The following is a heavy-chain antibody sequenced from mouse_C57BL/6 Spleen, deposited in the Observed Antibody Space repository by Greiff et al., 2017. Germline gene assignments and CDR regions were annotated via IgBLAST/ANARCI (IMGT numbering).Heavy chain of an antibody. CDR3: ARKGYYAMDY. CDR2: INPNNGGT. J-gene: IGHJ4*01. Sequence: EVQLQQSGPELVKPGASVKISCKASGYTFPDYYMNWVKQSHGKSLEWIGDINPNNGGTSYNQKFKGKSTLTVDKSSSTAYMELRSLTSEDSAVYYCARKGYYAMDYWGQGTSVTVSS. V-gene: IGHV1-26*01. CDR1: GYTFPDYY.